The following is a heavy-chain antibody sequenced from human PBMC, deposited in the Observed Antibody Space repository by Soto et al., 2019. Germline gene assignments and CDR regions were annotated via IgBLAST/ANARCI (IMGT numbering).Heavy chain of an antibody. D-gene: IGHD3-22*01. CDR3: ARDSLGYYYDSSGFLY. CDR2: IKQDGSEK. V-gene: IGHV3-7*03. J-gene: IGHJ4*02. CDR1: GFTFSSYW. Sequence: GSLRLSCAASGFTFSSYWMSWVRQAPGKGLEWVANIKQDGSEKYYVDSVKGRFTISRDNAKNSLYLQMNSLRAEDTAVYYCARDSLGYYYDSSGFLYWGQGTLVTVSS.